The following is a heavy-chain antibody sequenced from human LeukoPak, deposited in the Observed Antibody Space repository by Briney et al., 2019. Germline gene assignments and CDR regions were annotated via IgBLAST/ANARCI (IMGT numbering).Heavy chain of an antibody. CDR2: VYPSDSDT. V-gene: IGHV5-51*01. J-gene: IGHJ4*02. D-gene: IGHD4-17*01. CDR3: ARHRLLTTALDY. Sequence: GESLKISCKGSGYSLASYWIGWVRQMPGKGLEWMGIVYPSDSDTRYSPSFQGQVTISADKSINTAYLQWSSLKASDTAVYYCARHRLLTTALDYWGQGTQVTVSS. CDR1: GYSLASYW.